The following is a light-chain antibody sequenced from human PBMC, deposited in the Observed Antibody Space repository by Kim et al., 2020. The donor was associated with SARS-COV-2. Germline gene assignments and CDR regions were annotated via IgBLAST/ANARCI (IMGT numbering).Light chain of an antibody. CDR2: ETS. J-gene: IGLJ2*01. Sequence: QAVVTQEPSLTVSPGGTVTLTCGSSTGPVTSGHYPYWVQQKPGQAPRTLIYETSSRHSWTPARISDSLLGGKAALTLSDAQTEDEADYYCLLSYNNVRIFGGGTQLTVL. CDR3: LLSYNNVRI. V-gene: IGLV7-46*01. CDR1: TGPVTSGHY.